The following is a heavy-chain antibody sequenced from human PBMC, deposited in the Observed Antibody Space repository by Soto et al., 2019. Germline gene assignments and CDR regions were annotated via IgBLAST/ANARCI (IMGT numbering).Heavy chain of an antibody. D-gene: IGHD6-19*01. CDR2: IYYSGST. Sequence: PSETLSLTCTVSGGSISSYYWSWIRQPPGKGLEWIGYIYYSGSTNYNPSLKSRVTISVDTSKNQFSLKLSSVTAADTAVYYCARHSAGEAVGQIDYWGQGTLVTVSS. V-gene: IGHV4-59*08. J-gene: IGHJ4*02. CDR1: GGSISSYY. CDR3: ARHSAGEAVGQIDY.